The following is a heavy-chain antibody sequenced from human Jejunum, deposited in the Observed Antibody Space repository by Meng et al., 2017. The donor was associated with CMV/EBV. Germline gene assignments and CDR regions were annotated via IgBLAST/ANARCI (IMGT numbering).Heavy chain of an antibody. CDR3: VRMPYTDFGIGFDY. V-gene: IGHV4-4*02. CDR1: GSGDW. J-gene: IGHJ4*02. D-gene: IGHD4/OR15-4a*01. Sequence: GSGDWCSRVRHPPGKRLEWIGEVYHGANIYGSVTTNYNPSLTGRVTITIDESNNQFSLQLSSVTAADTAVYYCVRMPYTDFGIGFDYWGRGILVTVSS. CDR2: VYHGANIYGSVTT.